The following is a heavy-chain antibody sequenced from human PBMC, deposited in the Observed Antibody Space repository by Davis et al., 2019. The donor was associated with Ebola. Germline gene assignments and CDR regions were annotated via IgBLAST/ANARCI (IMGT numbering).Heavy chain of an antibody. CDR3: AKAGGSTTLTAPSMDV. Sequence: GESLKISCAASGFTFSSYEMNWVRQAPGKGLEWVSYISGGGRTIYYADSVKGRFTMSRDNAKNSLYLQMNSLRAEDMAVYYCAKAGGSTTLTAPSMDVWGQGTTVTVSS. CDR1: GFTFSSYE. D-gene: IGHD2/OR15-2a*01. CDR2: ISGGGRTI. V-gene: IGHV3-48*03. J-gene: IGHJ6*02.